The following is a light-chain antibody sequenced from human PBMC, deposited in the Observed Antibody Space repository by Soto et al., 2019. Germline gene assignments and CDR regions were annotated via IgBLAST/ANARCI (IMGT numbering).Light chain of an antibody. V-gene: IGLV2-8*01. J-gene: IGLJ1*01. CDR1: SSDVGGYNY. CDR2: EVN. Sequence: QSALTQPPSASGSPGQSVAISCTGTSSDVGGYNYVSWYQQHPGKAPKLMTYEVNKRPSGVPDRFSGSKSGNTASLTVSGLKAEDEDDYYCSSYAGSSNVFGTGTKVTVL. CDR3: SSYAGSSNV.